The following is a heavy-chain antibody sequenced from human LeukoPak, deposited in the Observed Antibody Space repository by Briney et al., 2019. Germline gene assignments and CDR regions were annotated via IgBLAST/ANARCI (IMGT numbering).Heavy chain of an antibody. CDR2: IYYSGST. CDR1: GGSISSSSYY. D-gene: IGHD3-22*01. Sequence: SETLSLTCTVSGGSISSSSYYWGWIRRPPGKGLEWIGSIYYSGSTYYNQSLKSRVTISVDTSKNQFSLKLSSVTAADTAVYYCARLSRNSSGPYTWGQGTLVTVSS. J-gene: IGHJ4*02. V-gene: IGHV4-39*01. CDR3: ARLSRNSSGPYT.